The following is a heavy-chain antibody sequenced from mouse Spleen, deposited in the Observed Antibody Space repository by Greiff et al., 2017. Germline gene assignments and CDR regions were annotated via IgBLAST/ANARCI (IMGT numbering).Heavy chain of an antibody. Sequence: EVKLMESEGGLVQPGSSMKLSCTASGFTFSDYYMAWVRQVPEKGLEWVANINYDGSSTYYLDSLKSRFIISRDNAKNILYLQMSSLKSEDTATYYCAREGNYVHFDYWGQGTTLTVSS. V-gene: IGHV5-16*01. D-gene: IGHD2-1*01. CDR3: AREGNYVHFDY. CDR1: GFTFSDYY. J-gene: IGHJ2*01. CDR2: INYDGSST.